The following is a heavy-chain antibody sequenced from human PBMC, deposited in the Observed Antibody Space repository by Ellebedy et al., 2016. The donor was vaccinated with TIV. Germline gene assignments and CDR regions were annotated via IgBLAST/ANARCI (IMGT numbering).Heavy chain of an antibody. J-gene: IGHJ2*01. CDR3: ARMAGGVPVPDYWYFDL. CDR1: GYTFTSYG. Sequence: ASVKVSCXASGYTFTSYGISWVRQAPGQGLEWMGWISAYNGNTNYAQKLQGRVTMTTDTSTSTAYMELRSLRSDDTAVYYCARMAGGVPVPDYWYFDLWGRGTLVTVSS. D-gene: IGHD2-2*01. V-gene: IGHV1-18*01. CDR2: ISAYNGNT.